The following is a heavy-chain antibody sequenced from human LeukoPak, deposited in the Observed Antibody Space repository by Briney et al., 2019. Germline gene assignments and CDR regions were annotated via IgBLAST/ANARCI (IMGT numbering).Heavy chain of an antibody. J-gene: IGHJ4*02. CDR3: ARGSNWNDN. CDR1: GGSFSGYY. Sequence: SETLSLTCAVYGGSFSGYYWSWIRQPPGKGLEWIGEINHSGSTNYNPSLKSRVTISVDTSKNQFSLKLSSVTAADTAVYYCARGSNWNDNWGQGTLVTVSS. CDR2: INHSGST. V-gene: IGHV4-34*01. D-gene: IGHD1-1*01.